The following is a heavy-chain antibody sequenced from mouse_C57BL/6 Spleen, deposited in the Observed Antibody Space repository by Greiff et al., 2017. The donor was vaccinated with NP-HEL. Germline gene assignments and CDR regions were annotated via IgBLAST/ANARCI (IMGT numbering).Heavy chain of an antibody. J-gene: IGHJ2*01. CDR3: ARFLTRWGYYFDY. V-gene: IGHV1-76*01. CDR1: GYTFTDYY. CDR2: IYPGSGNT. D-gene: IGHD1-1*02. Sequence: QVQLQQSGAELVRPGASVKLSCKASGYTFTDYYINWVKQRPGQGLEWIARIYPGSGNTYYNEKFKGKATLTAEKSSSTAYMQLSSLTSEDSAVYFCARFLTRWGYYFDYWGQGTTLTVSS.